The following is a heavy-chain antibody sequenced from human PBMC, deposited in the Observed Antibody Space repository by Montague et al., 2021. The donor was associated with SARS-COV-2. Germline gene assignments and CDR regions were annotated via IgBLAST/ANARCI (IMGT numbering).Heavy chain of an antibody. V-gene: IGHV4-59*01. CDR3: ATALVPEDWLFGGDYYYYMDV. J-gene: IGHJ6*03. CDR2: SGIT. D-gene: IGHD3-16*01. Sequence: SGITNYNPSLKSRVTISVDTSKNHFSLKLSSVTSSHTAVYYCATALVPEDWLFGGDYYYYMDVWGKGTTGTGSS.